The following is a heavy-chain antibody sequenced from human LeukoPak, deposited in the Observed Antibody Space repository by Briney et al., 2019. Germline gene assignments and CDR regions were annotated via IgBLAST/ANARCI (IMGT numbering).Heavy chain of an antibody. V-gene: IGHV3-11*04. CDR1: GFTFSDYY. D-gene: IGHD4-11*01. CDR2: ISSSGSTI. CDR3: ARGNIYSNYVYYYYGMDV. Sequence: GGSLRLSCAASGFTFSDYYMSWIRQAPGKGLEWVSYISSSGSTIYYADSVKGRFTISRDNSKNTLYLQMNSLRAEDTAVYYCARGNIYSNYVYYYYGMDVWGQGTTVTVSS. J-gene: IGHJ6*02.